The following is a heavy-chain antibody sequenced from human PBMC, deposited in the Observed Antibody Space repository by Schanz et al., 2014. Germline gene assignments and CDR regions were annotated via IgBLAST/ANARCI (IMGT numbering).Heavy chain of an antibody. V-gene: IGHV1-8*02. CDR1: GYTFTTYG. Sequence: QVQLVQSGSEVKKPGASVKVSCKASGYTFTTYGISWVRQAPGQGLEWMGWMNPNSGTTGYAQKFQGRVTMTRDTSSSTVYMQLSSLTSDDTAIYYCARVTTGYDSWGQGTLVTVSS. D-gene: IGHD5-12*01. J-gene: IGHJ4*02. CDR2: MNPNSGTT. CDR3: ARVTTGYDS.